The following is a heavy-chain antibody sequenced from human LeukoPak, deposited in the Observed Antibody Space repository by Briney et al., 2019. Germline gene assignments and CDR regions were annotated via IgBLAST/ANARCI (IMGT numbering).Heavy chain of an antibody. CDR3: ARGPRITVIRGGQWYCYMDV. Sequence: GASVKVSCKASGYTFTSYYIHWVRQAPGQGLEWMGLINPSGGSTNYAQKFQGRVTMTRDTSTSTVYMELSSLRSEDTAVYFCARGPRITVIRGGQWYCYMDVWGKGTTVTISS. V-gene: IGHV1-46*01. CDR1: GYTFTSYY. CDR2: INPSGGST. J-gene: IGHJ6*03. D-gene: IGHD3-10*01.